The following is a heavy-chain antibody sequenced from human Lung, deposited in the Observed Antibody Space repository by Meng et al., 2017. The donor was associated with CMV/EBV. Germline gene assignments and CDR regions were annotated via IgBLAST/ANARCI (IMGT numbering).Heavy chain of an antibody. CDR3: SQTRTGGIVAEGDLNYFDD. J-gene: IGHJ4*02. CDR1: GFSFSSYG. D-gene: IGHD6-13*01. CDR2: IRSDGSIK. V-gene: IGHV3-30*02. Sequence: GASLKISCAASGFSFSSYGMHWVRQAPGKGLEWVAFIRSDGSIKYYGESVKGRFTISRDNSKNTLYLQMNSLRAEDTAVYYCSQTRTGGIVAEGDLNYFDDWGQETLVTVSS.